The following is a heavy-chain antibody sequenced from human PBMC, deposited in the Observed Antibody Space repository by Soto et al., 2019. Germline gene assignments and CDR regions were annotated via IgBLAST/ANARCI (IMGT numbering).Heavy chain of an antibody. V-gene: IGHV4-34*01. J-gene: IGHJ3*01. CDR2: INYSGRT. CDR3: GRYSVSLLLGELFLYGDKDSFDV. D-gene: IGHD3-16*01. Sequence: PSETLSLTCGVSDVSVRGDYWSWIRQPPGKGLEWIGEINYSGRTKFNPSLKSRVTLSIDRSKDQFSLRLSSVTAADTAVYYCGRYSVSLLLGELFLYGDKDSFDVWYQGPLGTVS. CDR1: DVSVRGDY.